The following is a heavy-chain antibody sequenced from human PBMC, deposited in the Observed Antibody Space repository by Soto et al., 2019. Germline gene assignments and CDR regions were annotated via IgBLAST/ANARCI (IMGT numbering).Heavy chain of an antibody. D-gene: IGHD6-13*01. V-gene: IGHV4-59*01. J-gene: IGHJ4*02. CDR2: IYYSGST. CDR3: ARSPYSSSWYTPFDY. Sequence: SETLSLTCTVSGGSISSYYWSWIRQPPGKGLEWIGYIYYSGSTNYNPSLKSRVTISVDTSKNQFSLKLSSVTAADTAVYYCARSPYSSSWYTPFDYWGQGXLVTVSS. CDR1: GGSISSYY.